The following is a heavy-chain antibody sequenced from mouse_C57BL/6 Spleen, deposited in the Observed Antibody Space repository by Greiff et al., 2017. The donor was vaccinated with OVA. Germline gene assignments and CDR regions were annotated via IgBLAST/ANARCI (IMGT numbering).Heavy chain of an antibody. V-gene: IGHV1-37*01. CDR3: ARDNGSRYVDAMDY. J-gene: IGHJ4*01. CDR1: GYSFTGYF. Sequence: DVQLQESGPELVKPGASVKISCKASGYSFTGYFMNWVKQSHGQSLEWIGRINPYYGDTFYNQKFKGKATLTVDKSSSSAHMELLRLTTEDCAGYYCARDNGSRYVDAMDYWGQGTSVTVSS. CDR2: INPYYGDT. D-gene: IGHD1-1*01.